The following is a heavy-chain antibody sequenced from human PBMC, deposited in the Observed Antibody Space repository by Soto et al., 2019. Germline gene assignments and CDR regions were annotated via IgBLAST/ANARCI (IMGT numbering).Heavy chain of an antibody. CDR2: INHSGST. Sequence: SETLSLTCAVYGGSFSGYYWSWIRQPPGKGLEWIGEINHSGSTNYNPSLKSRVTISVDTSKNQFSLKLSSVTAADTAVYYCARDGQSSVQKFDPWGQGTLVTVSS. CDR1: GGSFSGYY. J-gene: IGHJ5*02. V-gene: IGHV4-34*01. CDR3: ARDGQSSVQKFDP. D-gene: IGHD6-19*01.